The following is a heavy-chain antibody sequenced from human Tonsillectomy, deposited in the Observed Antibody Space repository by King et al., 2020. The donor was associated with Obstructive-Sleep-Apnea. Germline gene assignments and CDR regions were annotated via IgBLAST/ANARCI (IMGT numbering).Heavy chain of an antibody. CDR2: ISYDGSNK. CDR1: GFTFSSYG. D-gene: IGHD3-9*01. V-gene: IGHV3-30*03. Sequence: VQLVESGGGVVQPGRSLRLSCAASGFTFSSYGMHWVRQAPGKGREWVAVISYDGSNKYYADSVKGRFTISRDNSKNMLCLQMKSLSAEATAMYYCVRDESGYDILTGVYGMDVWGQGTTVTVSS. J-gene: IGHJ6*02. CDR3: VRDESGYDILTGVYGMDV.